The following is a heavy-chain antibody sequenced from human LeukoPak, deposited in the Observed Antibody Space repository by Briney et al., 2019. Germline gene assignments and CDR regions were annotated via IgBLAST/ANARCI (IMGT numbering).Heavy chain of an antibody. D-gene: IGHD2-2*01. CDR1: GGTFSSVA. V-gene: IGHV1-69*04. J-gene: IGHJ4*02. CDR3: AQVGAKYIDY. CDR2: IIPMVGIK. Sequence: AVKVSCKASGGTFSSVAISWVRHPPGQGLEWMGRIIPMVGIKEYARKLQGRATMTADKDTSTDYMELSSLRSADTAVYYCAQVGAKYIDYWGQGTLVTVSS.